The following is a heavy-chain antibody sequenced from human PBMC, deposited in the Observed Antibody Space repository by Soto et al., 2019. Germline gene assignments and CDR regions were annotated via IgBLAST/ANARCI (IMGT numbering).Heavy chain of an antibody. D-gene: IGHD3-9*01. Sequence: QLQLQESGPGLVKPSETLSLTCTVSGGSISSSSYYWGWIRQPPGKGLELIGSIYYSGSTYYNPSLKSRVTIAVETSKYQFTLSLSSVTDEDTAVYYCARPKNRLTNFDLWGRGTLVTVSA. CDR3: ARPKNRLTNFDL. CDR2: IYYSGST. V-gene: IGHV4-39*01. J-gene: IGHJ2*01. CDR1: GGSISSSSYY.